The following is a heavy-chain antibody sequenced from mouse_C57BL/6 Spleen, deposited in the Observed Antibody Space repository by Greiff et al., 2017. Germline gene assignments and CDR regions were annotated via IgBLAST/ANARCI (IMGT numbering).Heavy chain of an antibody. Sequence: EVQLQQSGPGMVKPSQSLSLTCTVTGYSITSGYDWHWIRHFPGNKLEWMGYISYSGSTNYNPSLKSRISITHDTSKNHFFLKLNSVTTEDTATYYCARDQGEWLWFAYWGQGTLVTVSA. J-gene: IGHJ3*01. CDR3: ARDQGEWLWFAY. CDR2: ISYSGST. D-gene: IGHD2-2*01. CDR1: GYSITSGYD. V-gene: IGHV3-1*01.